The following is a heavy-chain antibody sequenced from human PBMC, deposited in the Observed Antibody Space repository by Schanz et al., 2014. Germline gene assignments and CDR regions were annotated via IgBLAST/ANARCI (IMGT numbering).Heavy chain of an antibody. Sequence: QVQLVESGGGLVKPGGSLRLSCAASGFIFNDYYMNWIRQAPGKGLEWISSMYINSGSTQYADSVKGRFTISRDISKNTMYLQMNSLRVEDTAVYYCARENLNWEAFDIWGQGTVVTVSS. J-gene: IGHJ3*02. CDR2: MYINSGST. CDR3: ARENLNWEAFDI. V-gene: IGHV3-11*06. CDR1: GFIFNDYY. D-gene: IGHD7-27*01.